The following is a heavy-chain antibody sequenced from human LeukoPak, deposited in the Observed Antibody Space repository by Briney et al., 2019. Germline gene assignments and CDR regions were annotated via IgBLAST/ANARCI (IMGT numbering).Heavy chain of an antibody. Sequence: PSETLSLTCTVSGGSISSYYWSWIRQPPGKGLEWIGYIYYSGSTNYNPSLKSRVTISVDTSKNQFSLKLSSVPAADTAVYYCARVLKNWFDPWGQGTLVTVSS. CDR3: ARVLKNWFDP. J-gene: IGHJ5*02. CDR1: GGSISSYY. CDR2: IYYSGST. V-gene: IGHV4-59*12.